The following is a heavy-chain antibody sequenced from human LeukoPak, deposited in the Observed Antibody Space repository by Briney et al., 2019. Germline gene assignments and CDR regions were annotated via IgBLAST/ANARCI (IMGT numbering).Heavy chain of an antibody. V-gene: IGHV1-24*01. CDR3: ATEGGIAAAGTGGGFDY. J-gene: IGHJ4*02. CDR1: GYTLTELS. Sequence: ASVKVSCKVSGYTLTELSIHWVRQAPGRGLEWMGGFDPEDGETIYAQKFQGRVAMTEDTSTDTAYMELSSLRSEDTAVYYCATEGGIAAAGTGGGFDYWGQGTLVTVSS. D-gene: IGHD6-13*01. CDR2: FDPEDGET.